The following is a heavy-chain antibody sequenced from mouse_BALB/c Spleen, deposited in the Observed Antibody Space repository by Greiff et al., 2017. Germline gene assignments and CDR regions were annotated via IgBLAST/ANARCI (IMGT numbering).Heavy chain of an antibody. J-gene: IGHJ2*01. V-gene: IGHV1-7*01. CDR3: ARSRDEADY. Sequence: SGAELAKPGASVKMSCKASGYTFTSYWMHWVKQRPGQGLEWIGYINPSTGYTEYNQKFKDKATLTADKSSSTAYMQLSSLTSEDSAVYYCARSRDEADYWGQGTTLTVSS. CDR1: GYTFTSYW. CDR2: INPSTGYT. D-gene: IGHD3-3*01.